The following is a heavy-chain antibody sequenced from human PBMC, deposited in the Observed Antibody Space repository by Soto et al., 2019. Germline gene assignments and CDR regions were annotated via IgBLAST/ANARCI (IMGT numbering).Heavy chain of an antibody. D-gene: IGHD6-13*01. J-gene: IGHJ4*02. Sequence: GGSLRLSCAASGFTFSSYEMDWVRQAPGKGLEWVSYISSSGSTIYYADSVKGRFTISRDNAKNSLYLQMNSLRAEDTAVYYCAREQQLVTPYFDYWGQGTLVTVSS. V-gene: IGHV3-48*03. CDR1: GFTFSSYE. CDR3: AREQQLVTPYFDY. CDR2: ISSSGSTI.